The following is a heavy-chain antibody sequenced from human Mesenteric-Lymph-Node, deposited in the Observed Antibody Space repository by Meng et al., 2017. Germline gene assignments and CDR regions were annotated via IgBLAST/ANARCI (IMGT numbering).Heavy chain of an antibody. Sequence: QVQLVESGGGVVQPGRSLRLSCAASGFTFSRNGMHWVRQAPGKGLGWVAVIWNDGSNKYYADSVKGRFTISRDNSKNTLYLQRNSLRAEDTAVYYCARDLRNFDYWGQGTLVTVSS. J-gene: IGHJ4*02. V-gene: IGHV3-33*01. CDR1: GFTFSRNG. CDR3: ARDLRNFDY. CDR2: IWNDGSNK.